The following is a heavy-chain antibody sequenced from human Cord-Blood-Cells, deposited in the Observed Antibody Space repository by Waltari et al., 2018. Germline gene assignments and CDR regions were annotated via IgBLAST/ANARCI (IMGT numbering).Heavy chain of an antibody. Sequence: QVQLVESGGGVVQPGRSLRLSCAASGFTFSSYGMPWVRQAPGKGLECVAVIWYDGSNKYYADSVKGRFTISRDNSKNAVDLYMNNLRAEDTAVYYCASGCGELTDFDYGSHGPLVTVSS. CDR1: GFTFSSYG. CDR3: ASGCGELTDFDY. V-gene: IGHV3-33*01. J-gene: IGHJ4*01. D-gene: IGHD3-10*01. CDR2: IWYDGSNK.